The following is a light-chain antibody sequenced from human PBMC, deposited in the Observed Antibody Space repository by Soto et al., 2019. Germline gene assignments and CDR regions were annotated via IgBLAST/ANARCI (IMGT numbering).Light chain of an antibody. Sequence: QSALTQAASVSGSPGQSITISCTGTSSDIGAYHYVSWYQQRPGKAPKVMIYAVNNRPSGISNRFSGSKSGNTASLTISGLQAEDEAVYYCFSYTTSDTVLFGGGTQLTVL. CDR2: AVN. J-gene: IGLJ2*01. V-gene: IGLV2-14*01. CDR1: SSDIGAYHY. CDR3: FSYTTSDTVL.